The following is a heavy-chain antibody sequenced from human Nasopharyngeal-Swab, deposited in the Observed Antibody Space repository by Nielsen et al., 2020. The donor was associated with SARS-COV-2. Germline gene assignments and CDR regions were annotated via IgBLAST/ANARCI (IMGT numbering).Heavy chain of an antibody. CDR2: INTNTGNP. V-gene: IGHV7-4-1*02. J-gene: IGHJ4*02. D-gene: IGHD6-13*01. Sequence: APVKVSCKASGYTFTSYAMNWVRQTPGQGLEWMGWINTNTGNPTYAQGFTGRFVFSLDTSVSTAYLQISSLKAEDTAVYYCARSIAAAGKGGSFDYWGQGTLVTVSS. CDR1: GYTFTSYA. CDR3: ARSIAAAGKGGSFDY.